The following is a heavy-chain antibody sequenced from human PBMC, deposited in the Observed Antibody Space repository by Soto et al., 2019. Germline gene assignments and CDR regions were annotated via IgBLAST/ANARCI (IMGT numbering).Heavy chain of an antibody. D-gene: IGHD4-17*01. Sequence: PSETLSLTCAVSGVSISSSNWWSWVRQPPGKGLEWIGEIYYSGRTNYNPSLKSRVTISVDTSKNQFSLKLGSVTAADTAMYYCARHGERTIRSLNWFDPWGQGTLVTVSS. CDR1: GVSISSSNW. J-gene: IGHJ5*02. CDR3: ARHGERTIRSLNWFDP. CDR2: IYYSGRT. V-gene: IGHV4-4*02.